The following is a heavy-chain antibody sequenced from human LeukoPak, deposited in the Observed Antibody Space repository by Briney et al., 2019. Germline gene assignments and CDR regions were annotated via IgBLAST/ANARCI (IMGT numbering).Heavy chain of an antibody. V-gene: IGHV1-69*06. CDR1: GGTFSSYP. D-gene: IGHD3-10*01. CDR3: ARARSGPYGSGSLDAFDI. CDR2: IIPMFDTA. J-gene: IGHJ3*02. Sequence: SVKVSCEASGGTFSSYPISWVRQSPGQGLEWMGGIIPMFDTADFAQKFQGRVTITADTSTSTAYMQLSSLRSEDTAVYYCARARSGPYGSGSLDAFDIWGQGTMVTVSS.